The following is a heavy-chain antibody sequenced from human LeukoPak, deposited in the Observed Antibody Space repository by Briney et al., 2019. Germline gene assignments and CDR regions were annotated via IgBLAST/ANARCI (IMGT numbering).Heavy chain of an antibody. CDR2: MNPNSGNT. CDR1: GYTFTSYD. J-gene: IGHJ6*02. V-gene: IGHV1-8*01. Sequence: GASVKVSCKASGYTFTSYDINWVRQATGQGLEWMGWMNPNSGNTGYAQKFQGRVTMTRNTSISTAYMELSSLRSEDTAVYYCARGSDDYYYYGMDVWGQGTTVTVSS. CDR3: ARGSDDYYYYGMDV.